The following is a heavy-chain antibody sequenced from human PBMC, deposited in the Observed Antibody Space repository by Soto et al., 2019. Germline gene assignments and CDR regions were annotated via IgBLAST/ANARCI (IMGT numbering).Heavy chain of an antibody. CDR1: GFTFTNYW. D-gene: IGHD3-10*01. CDR3: ARERSVLWVGKLVAAGLDS. Sequence: EVQLVESGGGLVQPGGSLRLSCAASGFTFTNYWLSWARQAPGKGLEWVANIKQDGSEKYYVESVKGRFTISRDNAKNSLYLQMNNLRGEDTAVYYCARERSVLWVGKLVAAGLDSWGQGTLVTVSS. V-gene: IGHV3-7*01. CDR2: IKQDGSEK. J-gene: IGHJ4*02.